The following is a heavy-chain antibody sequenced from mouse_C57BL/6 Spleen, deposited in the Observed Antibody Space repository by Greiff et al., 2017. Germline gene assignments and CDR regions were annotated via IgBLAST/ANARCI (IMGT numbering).Heavy chain of an antibody. CDR3: VRQGSNAFAY. V-gene: IGHV10-1*01. D-gene: IGHD2-5*01. J-gene: IGHJ3*01. Sequence: VQLKQSGGGLVQPKGSLKLSCAASGFSFNTYAMNWVRQAPGKGLEWVARIRSKSNNYATYYADSVKDRFTISRDDSESMLYLQMNNLKTEDTAMYYCVRQGSNAFAYWGQGTLVTVSA. CDR2: IRSKSNNYAT. CDR1: GFSFNTYA.